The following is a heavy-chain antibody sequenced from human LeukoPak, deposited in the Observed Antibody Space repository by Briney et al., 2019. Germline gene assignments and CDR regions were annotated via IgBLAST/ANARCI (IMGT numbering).Heavy chain of an antibody. CDR1: GGSISSYY. V-gene: IGHV4-59*12. Sequence: SETLSLTCTVSGGSISSYYWSWIRQPPGKGLEWIGYIYYSGSTNYNPSLKSRVTISVDRSKNQFSLKLSSMTAADTAVYYCARGGNYDSTFDYWGQGTLVTVSS. J-gene: IGHJ4*02. D-gene: IGHD3-22*01. CDR3: ARGGNYDSTFDY. CDR2: IYYSGST.